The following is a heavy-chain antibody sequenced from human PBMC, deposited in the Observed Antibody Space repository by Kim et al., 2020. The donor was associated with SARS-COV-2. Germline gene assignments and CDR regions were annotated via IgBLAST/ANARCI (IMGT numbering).Heavy chain of an antibody. V-gene: IGHV4-59*13. Sequence: SETLSLTCTVSGGSISSYYWSWIRQPPGKGLEWIGYIYYSGSTNYNPSLKSRVTISVDTSKNQFSLKLSSVTAADTAVYYCASQNQRYSGYDFLYWFDPWGQGTLVTVSS. CDR2: IYYSGST. CDR3: ASQNQRYSGYDFLYWFDP. J-gene: IGHJ5*02. D-gene: IGHD5-12*01. CDR1: GGSISSYY.